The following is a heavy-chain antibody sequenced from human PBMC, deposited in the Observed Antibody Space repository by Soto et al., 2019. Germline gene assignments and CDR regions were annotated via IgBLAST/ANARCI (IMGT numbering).Heavy chain of an antibody. D-gene: IGHD2-15*01. V-gene: IGHV4-39*01. J-gene: IGHJ6*03. Sequence: SETLSLTCTVSGGSISSSNYYWGWIRQPPGKGLEWIGSIYYIGSTYSNPSLKSRITISVDTSKNQFSLKLSSVTAADTAVYYCARHKAAPYYYYYYMDVWGKGTTVTVSS. CDR1: GGSISSSNYY. CDR3: ARHKAAPYYYYYYMDV. CDR2: IYYIGST.